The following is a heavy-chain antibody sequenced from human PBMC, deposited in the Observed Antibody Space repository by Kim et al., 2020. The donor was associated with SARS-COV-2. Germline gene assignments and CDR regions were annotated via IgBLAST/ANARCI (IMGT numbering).Heavy chain of an antibody. D-gene: IGHD3-9*01. Sequence: ASVKVSCKAAGYTFTRYDINWVRQAPGQGFEWMGWMNPNSGNTGYAQKFQGRVTMTSDTSINTAYMELSGLRFEDTAFYYCARGRFTTILGLTIRSAGFD. CDR1: GYTFTRYD. CDR3: ARGRFTTILGLTIRSAGFD. CDR2: MNPNSGNT. J-gene: IGHJ3*01. V-gene: IGHV1-8*01.